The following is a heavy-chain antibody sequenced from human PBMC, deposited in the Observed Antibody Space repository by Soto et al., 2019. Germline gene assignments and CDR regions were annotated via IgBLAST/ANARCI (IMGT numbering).Heavy chain of an antibody. D-gene: IGHD2-2*01. CDR3: ARDCREIGVVSAANNWFDP. Sequence: ASVKVSCKASGATFSSYDISWVRQAPGQGLEWMGGIIPIFGTANYAQKFQGRVTITADASTSTAYMELSSLRSEDTAVYYCARDCREIGVVSAANNWFDPWGQGTLVTVSS. J-gene: IGHJ5*02. CDR1: GATFSSYD. V-gene: IGHV1-69*13. CDR2: IIPIFGTA.